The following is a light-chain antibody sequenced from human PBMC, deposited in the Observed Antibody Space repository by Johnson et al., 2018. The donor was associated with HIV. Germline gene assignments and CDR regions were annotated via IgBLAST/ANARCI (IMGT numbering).Light chain of an antibody. CDR1: SSNIGNNY. J-gene: IGLJ1*01. CDR3: GTWHSSLSTGGV. V-gene: IGLV1-51*02. Sequence: QSVLTQPPSVSAAPGQKVTISCSGTSSNIGNNYVSWYQQLPGTAPKLLIYEDTRRPSGIPDRFSGPKSGPSATLGITGLQTADEADYYCGTWHSSLSTGGVFGSGTKVTVL. CDR2: EDT.